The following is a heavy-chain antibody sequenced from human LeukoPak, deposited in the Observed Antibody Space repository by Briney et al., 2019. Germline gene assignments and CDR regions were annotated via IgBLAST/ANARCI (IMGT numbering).Heavy chain of an antibody. D-gene: IGHD6-19*01. J-gene: IGHJ3*02. CDR2: IWFDGSNK. CDR1: GFTFSIYG. V-gene: IGHV3-30*02. CDR3: AREGMGSSGWYGDDAFDI. Sequence: GGSLRLSCAASGFTFSIYGMHWVRQAPGKGLEWVAFIWFDGSNKYYVDSVKGRFTISRDNCKNTLYLQMNSLRAEDTAVYYCAREGMGSSGWYGDDAFDIWGQGTMVTVSS.